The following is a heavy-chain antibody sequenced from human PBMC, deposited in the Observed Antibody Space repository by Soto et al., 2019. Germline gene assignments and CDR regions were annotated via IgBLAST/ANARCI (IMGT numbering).Heavy chain of an antibody. CDR1: GFSFSSYT. CDR2: ISFDGKNK. Sequence: QVQLVESGGGVVQPGRSLRLSCAASGFSFSSYTMHWLRQARGKGLEWVAGISFDGKNKYYADSVRDRFTISRDNSKNTLYVEMNSLRAEDTAVYYCAKDRRFGNACNLGFDYWGQGTLVTVSS. CDR3: AKDRRFGNACNLGFDY. V-gene: IGHV3-30*04. D-gene: IGHD2-2*01. J-gene: IGHJ4*02.